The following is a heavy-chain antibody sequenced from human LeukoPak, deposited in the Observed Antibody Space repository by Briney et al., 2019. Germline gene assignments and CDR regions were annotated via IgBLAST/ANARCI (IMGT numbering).Heavy chain of an antibody. Sequence: SETLSLTCTVSGGSVSTSGYYWGWIRQSPVKGLEWIGDVFYTGKTNYNPSLRGRATISIDTSKNQFSLKLTYVTAADTAVYYCARVFDSWGQGTLVTVSS. J-gene: IGHJ4*02. CDR2: VFYTGKT. CDR3: ARVFDS. CDR1: GGSVSTSGYY. V-gene: IGHV4-39*07.